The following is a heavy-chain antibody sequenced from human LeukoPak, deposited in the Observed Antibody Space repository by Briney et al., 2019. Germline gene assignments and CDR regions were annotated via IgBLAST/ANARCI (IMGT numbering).Heavy chain of an antibody. J-gene: IGHJ4*02. CDR1: GFTFRTYG. V-gene: IGHV3-23*01. Sequence: GGSLRLSCAASGFTFRTYGMTWVRQAPGKGLEWVSTISGSGGSTYYADSVKGRFTISRDNSKKTLFLQMNSLRAEDTAVYYWPRVCRLGIRSFTSGGQGTLVTVSS. CDR3: PRVCRLGIRSFTS. CDR2: ISGSGGST. D-gene: IGHD3-10*01.